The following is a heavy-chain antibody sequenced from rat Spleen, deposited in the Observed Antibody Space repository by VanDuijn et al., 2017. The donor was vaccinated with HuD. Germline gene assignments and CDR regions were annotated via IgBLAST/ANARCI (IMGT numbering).Heavy chain of an antibody. CDR2: ISSGGNT. J-gene: IGHJ3*01. D-gene: IGHD1-6*01. Sequence: QVQLKESGPGLVQPSQTLSLTCTVSGFSLTSFTVSWVRQPPGKGLEWIAAISSGGNTYYNSALKSRLSISRDTSKIQVFLKMNSLQTEDAAMYFCARSVYTTAFAFWGHGTLVTVSS. V-gene: IGHV2-6*01. CDR1: GFSLTSFT. CDR3: ARSVYTTAFAF.